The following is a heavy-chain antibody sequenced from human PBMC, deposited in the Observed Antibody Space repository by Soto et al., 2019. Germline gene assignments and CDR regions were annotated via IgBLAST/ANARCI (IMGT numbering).Heavy chain of an antibody. CDR3: ARGSSGWQGNFDY. J-gene: IGHJ4*02. CDR2: IYGGGAT. V-gene: IGHV3-66*01. D-gene: IGHD6-19*01. Sequence: EVQLVESGGGLVQPGGSLRLSCAASGFTVNSNYMSWVRQAPGKGLEWVSIIYGGGATYYADSVKGRFIISRDNSKNTLYLQMNSLRVDDTAVYYCARGSSGWQGNFDYWGQGTLVTVSS. CDR1: GFTVNSNY.